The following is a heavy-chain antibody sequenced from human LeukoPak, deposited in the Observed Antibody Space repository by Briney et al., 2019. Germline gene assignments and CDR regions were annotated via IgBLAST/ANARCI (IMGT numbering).Heavy chain of an antibody. CDR2: ISYDGDTQ. D-gene: IGHD2-15*01. J-gene: IGHJ4*02. V-gene: IGHV3-30*04. CDR1: GFTFSNYA. CDR3: ARANCGGTCFLIDY. Sequence: GGSLRLSCAASGFTFSNYAIHWVRQAPGKGLEWVAVISYDGDTQYYKDSLRGRFTISRDNSKNTLYLHMNSLGAEDTAVYYCARANCGGTCFLIDYWGQGILVTVSS.